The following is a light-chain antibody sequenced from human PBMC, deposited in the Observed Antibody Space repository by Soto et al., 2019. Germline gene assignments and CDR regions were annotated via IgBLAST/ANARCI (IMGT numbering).Light chain of an antibody. Sequence: DIQMTQSPSTLSASVGDRVSITCRASQSISSWLAWYKQKPGNAPKVLIYKASSLESGVPSRFSGSGSGTEFTLTISSLQPDALATYYCQQYNSYPYTFGLGTKLEIK. CDR3: QQYNSYPYT. CDR2: KAS. CDR1: QSISSW. J-gene: IGKJ2*01. V-gene: IGKV1-5*03.